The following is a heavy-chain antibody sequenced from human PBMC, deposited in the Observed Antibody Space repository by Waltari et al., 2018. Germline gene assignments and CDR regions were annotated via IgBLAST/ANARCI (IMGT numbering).Heavy chain of an antibody. V-gene: IGHV4-39*07. D-gene: IGHD6-19*01. J-gene: IGHJ4*02. CDR1: GGSISSSSYY. CDR2: IYYRESP. Sequence: QLQLQESGPGLVKPSETLSLTCTVSGGSISSSSYYWGWIRQPPGKGLEWIGSIYYRESPCSTPALRSRVTISVDTSKNRFSLKLSSVTAADTAVYYCARVFSQWLVRGGFDYWGQGTLVTVSS. CDR3: ARVFSQWLVRGGFDY.